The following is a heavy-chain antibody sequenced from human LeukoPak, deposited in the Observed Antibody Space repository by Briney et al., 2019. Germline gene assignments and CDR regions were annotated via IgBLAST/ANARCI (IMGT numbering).Heavy chain of an antibody. CDR2: ISGSGGST. CDR1: DFIFSNVW. D-gene: IGHD2-15*01. Sequence: PGGSLRLSCAASDFIFSNVWMNWVRQAPGKGLEWVSGISGSGGSTYYADSVKGRFTIFRDNSKNTLYLQMNSLRAEDTAVYHCANGWSPDYWGRGTLVTVSS. V-gene: IGHV3-23*01. CDR3: ANGWSPDY. J-gene: IGHJ4*02.